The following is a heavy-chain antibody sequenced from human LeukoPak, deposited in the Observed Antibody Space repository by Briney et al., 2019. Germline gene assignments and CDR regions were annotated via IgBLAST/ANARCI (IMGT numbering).Heavy chain of an antibody. Sequence: SETLSLTCTVSGGSISSGSYYWSWIRQPAGKGLEWIGRIYTSGSTNYNPSLKSRVTISADTSKNQFSLKLSSVTAADTAVYYCARGGHSMPDAFDIWGQGTMVTVSS. CDR3: ARGGHSMPDAFDI. V-gene: IGHV4-61*02. J-gene: IGHJ3*02. CDR1: GGSISSGSYY. CDR2: IYTSGST. D-gene: IGHD2/OR15-2a*01.